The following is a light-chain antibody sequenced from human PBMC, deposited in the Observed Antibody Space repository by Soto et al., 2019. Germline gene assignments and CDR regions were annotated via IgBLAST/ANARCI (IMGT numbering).Light chain of an antibody. CDR3: SSYTSSSTPLWL. CDR1: SSDVGGYNY. J-gene: IGLJ3*02. Sequence: QSVLTQPASVSGSPGQSITISCTGTSSDVGGYNYVSWYQQHPGKAPKLMIYEVSNRPSGVSNRFSGSKSGNTASLTISGLQAEDEADYYCSSYTSSSTPLWLFGGGTKLTVL. V-gene: IGLV2-14*01. CDR2: EVS.